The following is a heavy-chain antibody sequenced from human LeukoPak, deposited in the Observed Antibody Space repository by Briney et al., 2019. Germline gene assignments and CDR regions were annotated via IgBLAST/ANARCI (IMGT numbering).Heavy chain of an antibody. J-gene: IGHJ1*01. V-gene: IGHV3-74*01. Sequence: SGGSLRLSCAASGFTFSSYWMHWVRQAPGKGLVWVSRINTDGSSTSYADSVKGRFTISRDNAKNTLYLQMNSLRAEDTAVYYCARDFDPYYDFAENTQHWGQGTLVTVSS. CDR3: ARDFDPYYDFAENTQH. CDR2: INTDGSST. CDR1: GFTFSSYW. D-gene: IGHD3-3*01.